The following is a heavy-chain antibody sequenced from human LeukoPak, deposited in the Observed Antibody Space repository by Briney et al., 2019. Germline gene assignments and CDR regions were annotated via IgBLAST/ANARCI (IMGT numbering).Heavy chain of an antibody. Sequence: PSETLSLTCAVYGGSFSGYYWSWIRQPPGKGLEWIGEINHSGSTNYNPSLKSRVTISVDTSKNQFSLKLSSVTAADTAVYHCARVHYRADSSFDYRGQGTLVTVSS. J-gene: IGHJ4*02. CDR3: ARVHYRADSSFDY. CDR2: INHSGST. V-gene: IGHV4-34*01. CDR1: GGSFSGYY. D-gene: IGHD3-22*01.